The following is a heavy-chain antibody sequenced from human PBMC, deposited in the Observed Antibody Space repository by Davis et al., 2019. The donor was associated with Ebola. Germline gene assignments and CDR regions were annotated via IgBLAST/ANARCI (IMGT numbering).Heavy chain of an antibody. CDR1: GFTFSDHY. CDR2: TRNKANSYTT. J-gene: IGHJ4*02. D-gene: IGHD3-22*01. CDR3: ARGVYYYDSSGYIPFVY. Sequence: PGGSLRLSCAASGFTFSDHYMDWVRQAPGKGLEWVGRTRNKANSYTTEYAASVKGRFTISRDDSKNSLYLQMNSLKTEDTAVYYCARGVYYYDSSGYIPFVYWGQGTLVTVSS. V-gene: IGHV3-72*01.